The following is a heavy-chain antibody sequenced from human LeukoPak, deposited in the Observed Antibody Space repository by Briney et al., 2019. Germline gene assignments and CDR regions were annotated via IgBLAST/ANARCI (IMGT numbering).Heavy chain of an antibody. CDR2: ISTYNGYT. D-gene: IGHD1-26*01. CDR3: ARTPPPTIVGAHYFDY. CDR1: GYTFTSYG. Sequence: ASVKVSRKASGYTFTSYGINWVRQAPGQGLERMGWISTYNGYTNYAQNLQGRVTMTTDTSASTVYLELRSLRSDDTAVYYCARTPPPTIVGAHYFDYWGQGTLVTVSS. J-gene: IGHJ4*02. V-gene: IGHV1-18*01.